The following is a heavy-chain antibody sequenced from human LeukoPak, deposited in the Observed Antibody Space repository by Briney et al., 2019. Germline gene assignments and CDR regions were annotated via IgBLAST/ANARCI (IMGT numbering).Heavy chain of an antibody. CDR2: ISSSSSYI. CDR1: GFTFSSYS. J-gene: IGHJ6*02. D-gene: IGHD6-13*01. Sequence: GGSLRLSCAASGFTFSSYSMNWVRQAPGKGLEWVSSISSSSSYIYYADSVKGRFTISRDSAKNSLYLQMNSLRAEDTAVYYCARRGRDSSSWYYYYGMDVWGQGTTVTVSS. V-gene: IGHV3-21*01. CDR3: ARRGRDSSSWYYYYGMDV.